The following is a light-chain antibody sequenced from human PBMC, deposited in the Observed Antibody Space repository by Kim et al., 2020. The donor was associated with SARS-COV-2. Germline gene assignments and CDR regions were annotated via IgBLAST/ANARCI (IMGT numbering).Light chain of an antibody. CDR3: QAWDNTWV. J-gene: IGLJ3*02. Sequence: VSVSPGQTVTITCYGDKLGDKYSSWYQQQPGQAPVLVIYQDNKRPSGIPERFVGSNSGNTATLTISGAQAMDEADYYCQAWDNTWVFGGGTKVTVL. CDR1: KLGDKY. CDR2: QDN. V-gene: IGLV3-1*01.